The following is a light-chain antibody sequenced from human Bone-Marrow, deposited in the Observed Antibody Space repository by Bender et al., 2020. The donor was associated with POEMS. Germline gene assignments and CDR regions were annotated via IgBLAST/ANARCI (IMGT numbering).Light chain of an antibody. V-gene: IGLV2-14*03. CDR1: SSDIGGYVY. Sequence: QSALTQPASVSASPGQSVTISCTGTSSDIGGYVYVSWYQQDPGGAPKLLIYDVSSRPAGLSHRFAGSKSGNTASLTISGLQAEDEADYYCTSYSSTSQWVFGGGTKLTVL. CDR3: TSYSSTSQWV. J-gene: IGLJ3*02. CDR2: DVS.